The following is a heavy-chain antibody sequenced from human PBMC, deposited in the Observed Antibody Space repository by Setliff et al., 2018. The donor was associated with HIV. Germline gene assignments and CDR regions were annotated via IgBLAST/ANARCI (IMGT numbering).Heavy chain of an antibody. J-gene: IGHJ4*02. CDR2: IIPKSDTR. CDR3: AREHGEYCSGGTCYHHYYFDY. Sequence: VSCKASGDTFNFYGLNWVRQAPGQGLEWMGKIIPKSDTRDYAQKLRGRVTITADKPSNTVYMELTSLTSEDTAVYYCAREHGEYCSGGTCYHHYYFDYWGPGTLVTVSS. CDR1: GDTFNFYG. D-gene: IGHD2-15*01. V-gene: IGHV1-69*06.